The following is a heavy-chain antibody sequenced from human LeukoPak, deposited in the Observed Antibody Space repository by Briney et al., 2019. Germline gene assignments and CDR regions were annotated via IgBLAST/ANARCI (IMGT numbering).Heavy chain of an antibody. V-gene: IGHV3-7*03. D-gene: IGHD1-26*01. CDR3: ARDKIVGATYFDY. CDR2: IKQDGSER. J-gene: IGHJ4*02. CDR1: GFIFSSHW. Sequence: GGSLRLSCVATGFIFSSHWMSWVRQAPGKGLEWVANIKQDGSERYYVDSVKGRFTISRDNAKTSLYLQMNSLRAEDTAVYYCARDKIVGATYFDYRGQGILVTVSS.